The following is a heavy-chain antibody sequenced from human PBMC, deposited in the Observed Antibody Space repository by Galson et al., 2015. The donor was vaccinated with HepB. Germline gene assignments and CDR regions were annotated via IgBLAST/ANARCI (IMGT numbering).Heavy chain of an antibody. CDR3: AKDLYDFWSGYYFDY. Sequence: SLRLSCAASGFTFSSYSMNWVRQAPGKGLEWVSSISSSSSYIYYADSVKGRFTISRDNAKNSLYLQMNSLRAEDTAVYYCAKDLYDFWSGYYFDYWGQGTLVTVSS. V-gene: IGHV3-21*01. CDR1: GFTFSSYS. D-gene: IGHD3-3*01. CDR2: ISSSSSYI. J-gene: IGHJ4*02.